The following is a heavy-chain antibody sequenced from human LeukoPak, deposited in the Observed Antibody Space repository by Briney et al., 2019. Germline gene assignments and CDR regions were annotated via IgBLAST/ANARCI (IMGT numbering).Heavy chain of an antibody. CDR3: ARGELKAGSDY. D-gene: IGHD6-13*01. Sequence: GGSLRLSCVASGFGFSTFWMSWVRQAPGKGPEWVANINPDGSGKYHVDSVKGRITISRDNAKNSLYLQMNSLRAEDTAVYYCARGELKAGSDYWGQGTLVTVSS. V-gene: IGHV3-7*01. CDR2: INPDGSGK. CDR1: GFGFSTFW. J-gene: IGHJ4*02.